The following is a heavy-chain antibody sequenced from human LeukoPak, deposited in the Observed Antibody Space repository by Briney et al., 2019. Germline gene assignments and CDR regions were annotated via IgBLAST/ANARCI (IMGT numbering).Heavy chain of an antibody. V-gene: IGHV3-30-3*01. CDR1: GFTFSSYA. Sequence: GRSLRLSCAASGFTFSSYAMRWVRQAPGKGLEWVAVISYDGSNKYYADSVKGRFTISRDNSKNTLYLQMNSLRAEDTPVYYCARAELRNSPFDYWGQGTLVTVSS. J-gene: IGHJ4*02. CDR2: ISYDGSNK. CDR3: ARAELRNSPFDY. D-gene: IGHD1-7*01.